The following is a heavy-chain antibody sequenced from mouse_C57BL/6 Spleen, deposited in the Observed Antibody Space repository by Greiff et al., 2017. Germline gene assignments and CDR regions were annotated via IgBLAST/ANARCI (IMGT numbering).Heavy chain of an antibody. CDR1: GFTFSDYG. V-gene: IGHV5-17*01. CDR2: ISSGSSTI. J-gene: IGHJ4*01. Sequence: EVKLMESGGGLVKPGGSLKLSCAASGFTFSDYGMHWVRQAPEKGLEWVAYISSGSSTIYYADTVEGRVTISRDNAKNTLFLQMTSLRSEDTAMYYCAREYAMDYWGQGTSVTVSS. CDR3: AREYAMDY. D-gene: IGHD5-2*01.